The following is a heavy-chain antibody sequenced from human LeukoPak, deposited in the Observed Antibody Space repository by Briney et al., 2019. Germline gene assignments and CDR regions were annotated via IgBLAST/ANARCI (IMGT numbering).Heavy chain of an antibody. D-gene: IGHD2-21*02. V-gene: IGHV4-59*08. CDR3: ASTIVVVTAKRFDY. Sequence: RPSETLSLTCTVSGDSMTNYYWNWIRQPPAKGLEWMGFFSYSGSTKYNPSLKSRVTISIDTSKKQFSLKLSSVTAADTAVYYCASTIVVVTAKRFDYWGQETLVTVSS. CDR2: FSYSGST. J-gene: IGHJ4*02. CDR1: GDSMTNYY.